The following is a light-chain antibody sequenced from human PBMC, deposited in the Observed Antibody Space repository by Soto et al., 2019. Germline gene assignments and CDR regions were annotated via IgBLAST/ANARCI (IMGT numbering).Light chain of an antibody. Sequence: DIQMTQSPSSLSASVGDRVTITCRASQSISNHLNWYQQKPGKAPKLLIFAASSLQSGVPSRFSGSRSGPDFTLTISSLQPEDFATYYCQQGDTTPITFGQGTRLEIK. CDR3: QQGDTTPIT. J-gene: IGKJ5*01. V-gene: IGKV1-39*01. CDR2: AAS. CDR1: QSISNH.